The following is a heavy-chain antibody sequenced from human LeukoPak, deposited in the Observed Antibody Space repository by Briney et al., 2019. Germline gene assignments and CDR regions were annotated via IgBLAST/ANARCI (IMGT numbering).Heavy chain of an antibody. V-gene: IGHV4-38-2*01. CDR2: IYHSGST. CDR1: GYSISSGYY. J-gene: IGHJ4*02. Sequence: SETLSLTCAVSGYSISSGYYWGWIRQPPGKRLEWIGSIYHSGSTYYNPSLKSRVSVSVDTSKNHFSLKLSSVTAADTAVYYCARGCGIVGATVHPSDYWGRGTLVTVSS. CDR3: ARGCGIVGATVHPSDY. D-gene: IGHD1-26*01.